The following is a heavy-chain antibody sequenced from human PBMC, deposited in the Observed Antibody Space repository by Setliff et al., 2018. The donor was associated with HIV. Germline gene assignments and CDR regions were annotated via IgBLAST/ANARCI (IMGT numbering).Heavy chain of an antibody. CDR1: GGTFSSYA. V-gene: IGHV1-69*05. J-gene: IGHJ4*02. Sequence: ASVKVSCKASGGTFSSYAISWVRQAPGQGLEWMGGIIPISGTVNYAQKFWGRVTITTHESTSTAYMEVSRLRSDDTAVYYCARPGTRWSFDYWGQGILVTVSS. CDR2: IIPISGTV. CDR3: ARPGTRWSFDY. D-gene: IGHD3-3*01.